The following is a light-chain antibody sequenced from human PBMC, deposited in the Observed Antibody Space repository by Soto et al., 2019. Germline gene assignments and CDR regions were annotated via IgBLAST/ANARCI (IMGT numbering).Light chain of an antibody. J-gene: IGKJ5*01. Sequence: ENVLTQSPGALSLSPGERATLSCRAGQSVVSNYLAWYQQKPGQAPRLLIYSASSRATGIPDRFSGSGSGTDFTLTISRLEPEDSAVYYCQRYGSSPRTAFGQGTRLEIK. V-gene: IGKV3-20*01. CDR3: QRYGSSPRTA. CDR1: QSVVSNY. CDR2: SAS.